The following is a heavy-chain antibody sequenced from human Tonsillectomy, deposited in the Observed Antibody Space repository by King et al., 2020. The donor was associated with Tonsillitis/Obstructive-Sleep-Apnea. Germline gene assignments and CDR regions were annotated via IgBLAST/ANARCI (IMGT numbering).Heavy chain of an antibody. CDR3: AKGIRQLVDKSYFDY. CDR1: GFTFDDYA. V-gene: IGHV3-9*01. CDR2: ISRNSGSI. D-gene: IGHD6-6*01. J-gene: IGHJ4*02. Sequence: VQLVESGGGLVQPGRSLRLSSAASGFTFDDYAMHWVRQAPGKGLEWVSGISRNSGSIGYADSVKGRFTISRDNAKNSLYLQMTSLRAEDTALYYCAKGIRQLVDKSYFDYWGQGTLVTVSS.